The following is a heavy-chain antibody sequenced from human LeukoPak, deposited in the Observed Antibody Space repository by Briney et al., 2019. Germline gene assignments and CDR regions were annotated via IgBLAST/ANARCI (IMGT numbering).Heavy chain of an antibody. CDR1: GYTFTGYY. D-gene: IGHD6-13*01. CDR3: ARVDSSSWYYYYYGMDV. J-gene: IGHJ6*02. CDR2: INPNSGGT. Sequence: ASVKVSCKASGYTFTGYYMHWVRQAPGQGLEWMGWINPNSGGTNYAQKFQGRVTMTRDTSISTAYMELGRLRSDDTAVYYCARVDSSSWYYYYYGMDVWGQGTTVTVSS. V-gene: IGHV1-2*02.